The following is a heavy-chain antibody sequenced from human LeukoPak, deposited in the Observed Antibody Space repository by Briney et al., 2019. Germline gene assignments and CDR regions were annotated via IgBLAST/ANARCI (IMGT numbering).Heavy chain of an antibody. V-gene: IGHV3-23*01. CDR3: AKSGGLSGSGRLAMDV. D-gene: IGHD3-10*01. CDR1: GFTFSTYA. J-gene: IGHJ6*02. Sequence: GGSLRLSCAASGFTFSTYAMSWVRLAPGKGLEWVSGISDSGGSTYYADSVKGRFTSSRDNSNNTLYVQTNSLRVEDTAVYYCAKSGGLSGSGRLAMDVWGQGTTVTVSS. CDR2: ISDSGGST.